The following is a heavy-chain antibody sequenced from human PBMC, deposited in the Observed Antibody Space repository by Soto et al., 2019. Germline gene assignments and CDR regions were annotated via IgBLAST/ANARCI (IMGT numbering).Heavy chain of an antibody. D-gene: IGHD1-26*01. CDR2: IYYSGTT. CDR1: GYSISSSNL. CDR3: ARREIQGPIDY. J-gene: IGHJ4*02. Sequence: ETLSLTCAVSGYSISSSNLWGWIRQPPGKGLEWIGYIYYSGTTYYNPSLKSRVTMSVDTSKNQFSLKLTSVTAVDTAVYYCARREIQGPIDYWGQGTLVTVSS. V-gene: IGHV4-28*01.